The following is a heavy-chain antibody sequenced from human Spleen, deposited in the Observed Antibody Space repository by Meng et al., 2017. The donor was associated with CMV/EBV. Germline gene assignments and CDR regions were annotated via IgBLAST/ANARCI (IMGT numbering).Heavy chain of an antibody. CDR2: IIPIFGTA. V-gene: IGHV1-69*05. J-gene: IGHJ4*02. CDR3: ARDQRWLLDY. D-gene: IGHD4-23*01. CDR1: GYTFTGYY. Sequence: SVKVSCKASGYTFTGYYIHWVRQAPGQGLEWMGGIIPIFGTANYAQKFQGRVTIATDESTSTVYMELSSLRSEDTAVYYCARDQRWLLDYWGQGTLVTVSS.